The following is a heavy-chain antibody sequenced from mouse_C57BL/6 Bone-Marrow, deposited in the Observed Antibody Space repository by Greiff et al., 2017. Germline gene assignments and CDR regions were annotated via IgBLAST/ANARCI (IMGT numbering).Heavy chain of an antibody. Sequence: DVKLVESEGGLVQPGSSMKLSCTASGFTFSDYYMAWVRQVPEKGLEWVANINYDGSSTYYLDSLKSRFIISRDNAKNILYLQMSSLKSEDTATYYCARIYYSYYYAMDYWGQGTSVTVSS. CDR3: ARIYYSYYYAMDY. D-gene: IGHD1-1*01. CDR2: INYDGSST. J-gene: IGHJ4*01. V-gene: IGHV5-16*01. CDR1: GFTFSDYY.